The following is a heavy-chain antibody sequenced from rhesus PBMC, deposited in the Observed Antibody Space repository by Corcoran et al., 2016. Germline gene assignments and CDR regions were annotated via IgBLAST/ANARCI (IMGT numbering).Heavy chain of an antibody. J-gene: IGHJ4*01. V-gene: IGHV7-114*01. CDR2: IRPNTGNP. CDR3: ARHSYSSWHTFDY. D-gene: IGHD6-13*01. Sequence: QVQLVQSGAEVKQPGASVQVFCQASGYTFTSYGMHWVRLPPGPRLEWMGGIRPNTGNPTNAQGLKERITFSMDTYISTAYLQISSLKAEDTAVYYCARHSYSSWHTFDYWGQGVLVTVSS. CDR1: GYTFTSYG.